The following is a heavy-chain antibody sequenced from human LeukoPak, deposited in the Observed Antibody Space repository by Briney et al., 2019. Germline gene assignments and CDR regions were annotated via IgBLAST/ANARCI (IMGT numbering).Heavy chain of an antibody. Sequence: GGSLRLSCAASGFTFSDYGMSWVRQAPGKGLEWVASISGSSGSTFYGDSVKGRFTISRDNSKNTLYLQMNSLRAEDTAVYYCAKDHRAYCGGDCVDFDYWGQGTLVTVSS. J-gene: IGHJ4*02. V-gene: IGHV3-23*02. CDR3: AKDHRAYCGGDCVDFDY. CDR2: ISGSSGST. CDR1: GFTFSDYG. D-gene: IGHD2-21*02.